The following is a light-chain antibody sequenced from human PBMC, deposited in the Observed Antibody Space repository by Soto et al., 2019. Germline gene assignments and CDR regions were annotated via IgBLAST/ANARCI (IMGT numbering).Light chain of an antibody. CDR3: NSYTSSSTYV. Sequence: QSALTQPASVSGSPGQSITISCTGTSSDIGAYNYVSWYQHHPGKAPKFIIYDVSNRPSGVSDRFSGSKSGNTASLTISRLKAEDEADYYCNSYTSSSTYVFGTGTKVTLL. CDR1: SSDIGAYNY. J-gene: IGLJ1*01. CDR2: DVS. V-gene: IGLV2-14*03.